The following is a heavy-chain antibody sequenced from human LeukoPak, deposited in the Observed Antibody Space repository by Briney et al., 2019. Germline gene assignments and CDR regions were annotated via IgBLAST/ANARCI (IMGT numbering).Heavy chain of an antibody. V-gene: IGHV4-34*01. Sequence: PSETLSLTCAVYGGSFSGYYWSWIRQSPGKGLEWIGEVNHGGSTTYNPSLKSRVAISIDTSKNQFSLKLSSVTAADTAVYYCASLMLISAGYDYWGQGNLVTVSS. CDR3: ASLMLISAGYDY. J-gene: IGHJ4*02. D-gene: IGHD3-16*01. CDR2: VNHGGST. CDR1: GGSFSGYY.